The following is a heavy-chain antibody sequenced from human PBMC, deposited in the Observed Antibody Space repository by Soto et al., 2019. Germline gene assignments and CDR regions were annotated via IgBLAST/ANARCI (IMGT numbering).Heavy chain of an antibody. CDR3: AKAHPPGSGYGKLYYFDY. J-gene: IGHJ4*02. V-gene: IGHV3-23*01. Sequence: EVQLLESGGGLVQPGGSLRLSCAASGFTFSSYAMSWVRQAPGKGLEWVSAISGSGGSTYYADSVKGRFTISRDNSKNTLYLRMNSLRAEDTAVYYCAKAHPPGSGYGKLYYFDYWGQGTLVTVSS. CDR2: ISGSGGST. CDR1: GFTFSSYA. D-gene: IGHD5-12*01.